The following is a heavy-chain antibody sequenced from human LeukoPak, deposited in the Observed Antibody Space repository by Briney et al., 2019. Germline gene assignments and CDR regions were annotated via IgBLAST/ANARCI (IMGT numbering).Heavy chain of an antibody. V-gene: IGHV1-18*01. CDR1: GYTFTSYG. CDR3: AREYGSGSYTGIDY. CDR2: ISAYNSAYNCNT. D-gene: IGHD3-10*01. J-gene: IGHJ4*02. Sequence: ASVKVSCKASGYTFTSYGISWVRQAPGQGLEWMGWISAYNSAYNCNTHYAQKLQGRVTMTTDTSTNTGYMELRSLRSDDTAVYYCAREYGSGSYTGIDYWGQGTLVTVSS.